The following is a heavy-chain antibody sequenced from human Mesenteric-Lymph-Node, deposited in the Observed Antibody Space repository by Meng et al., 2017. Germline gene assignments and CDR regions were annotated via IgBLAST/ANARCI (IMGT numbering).Heavy chain of an antibody. Sequence: ASVKVSCKASGYTFTSYYMHWVRQAPGQGLEWMGIINPSGGSTSYAQKFQGRVTMTEDTSTDTAYMELSSLRSEDTAVYYCATASSGSYYKNWGQGTLVTVSS. D-gene: IGHD1-26*01. V-gene: IGHV1-46*01. CDR3: ATASSGSYYKN. J-gene: IGHJ4*02. CDR1: GYTFTSYY. CDR2: INPSGGST.